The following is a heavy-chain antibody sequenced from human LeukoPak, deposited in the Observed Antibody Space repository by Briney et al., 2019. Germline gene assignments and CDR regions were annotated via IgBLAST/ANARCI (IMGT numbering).Heavy chain of an antibody. V-gene: IGHV3-64D*09. J-gene: IGHJ4*02. CDR3: VKQDWGSQPAGYYFDD. D-gene: IGHD7-27*01. Sequence: ERSLRLSCSASGFSFNSYAVHWVRQAPGKGLEYVSSIDNNGLKTYYADSVKGRFTISRDNSKNTLYLQMSSLRTEDTAVYYCVKQDWGSQPAGYYFDDWGQGTLVTVSS. CDR1: GFSFNSYA. CDR2: IDNNGLKT.